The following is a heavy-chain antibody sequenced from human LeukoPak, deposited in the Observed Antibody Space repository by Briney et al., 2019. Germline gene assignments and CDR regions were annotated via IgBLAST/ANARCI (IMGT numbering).Heavy chain of an antibody. Sequence: RASVKVSCKASGYTFTGHYMHWVRQAPGQGLESMGWIHPHIGGTNYAQKFQGRITMTRDMSISTAYMELRRLTSDDTAVYYCARRHYYGSGSYSWYFDLWGRGTLVTVSS. V-gene: IGHV1-2*02. CDR1: GYTFTGHY. D-gene: IGHD3-10*01. CDR2: IHPHIGGT. CDR3: ARRHYYGSGSYSWYFDL. J-gene: IGHJ2*01.